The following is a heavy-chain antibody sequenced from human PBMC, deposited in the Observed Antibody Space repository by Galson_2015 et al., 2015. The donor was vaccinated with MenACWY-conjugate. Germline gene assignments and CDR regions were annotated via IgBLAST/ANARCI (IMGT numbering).Heavy chain of an antibody. D-gene: IGHD1-1*01. CDR1: GFTFDSYR. Sequence: SLRLSCAASGFTFDSYRMSWVRQAPGKGLEWVTNINRDGGGTYYASSVKGRFTISKGNAENSLYLQMNSLRAEDTAIYYCARIIHDGLDYWGQGTLVTVSS. CDR2: INRDGGGT. V-gene: IGHV3-7*01. CDR3: ARIIHDGLDY. J-gene: IGHJ4*02.